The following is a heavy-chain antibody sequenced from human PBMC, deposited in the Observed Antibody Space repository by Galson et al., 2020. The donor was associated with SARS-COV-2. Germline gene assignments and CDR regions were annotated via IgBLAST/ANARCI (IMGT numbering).Heavy chain of an antibody. Sequence: TGGSLRLSCAASGFTFRSYAMSWVRQAPGKGLEWVSAISGSGGSTYYADSVKGRFTISRGNSKNTLYLQMDSLRAEDTAVYYCAKDQGSSSWYDWYFDLWGRGTLVTVSS. CDR1: GFTFRSYA. CDR2: ISGSGGST. J-gene: IGHJ2*01. V-gene: IGHV3-23*01. D-gene: IGHD6-13*01. CDR3: AKDQGSSSWYDWYFDL.